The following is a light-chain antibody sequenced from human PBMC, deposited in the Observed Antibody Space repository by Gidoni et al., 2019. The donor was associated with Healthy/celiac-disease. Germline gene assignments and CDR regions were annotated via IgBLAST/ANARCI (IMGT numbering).Light chain of an antibody. CDR3: IQALQTPLT. J-gene: IGKJ4*01. V-gene: IGKV2-28*01. CDR2: LGS. CDR1: QSLLHSNGYNY. Sequence: DIVMTQSPLSLPVTPGEPASIYCRSSQSLLHSNGYNYLDWYLQKPGQSPQLLIYLGSNRASGVPDRFSGSGSGTDFTLKISRVEAEDVGIYYCIQALQTPLTFGGGTKVEIK.